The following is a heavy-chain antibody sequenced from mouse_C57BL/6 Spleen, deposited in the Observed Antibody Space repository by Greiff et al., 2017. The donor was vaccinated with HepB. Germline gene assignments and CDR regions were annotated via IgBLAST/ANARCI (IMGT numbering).Heavy chain of an antibody. CDR1: GFTFSDYG. Sequence: EVQRVESGGGLVKPGGSLKLSCAASGFTFSDYGMHWVRQAPEKGLEWVAYISSGSSTIYYADTVKGRFTISRDNAKNTLFLQMTSLRSEDTAMYYCARTITTRVYWYFDVWGTGTTVTVSS. J-gene: IGHJ1*03. CDR2: ISSGSSTI. V-gene: IGHV5-17*01. CDR3: ARTITTRVYWYFDV. D-gene: IGHD1-2*01.